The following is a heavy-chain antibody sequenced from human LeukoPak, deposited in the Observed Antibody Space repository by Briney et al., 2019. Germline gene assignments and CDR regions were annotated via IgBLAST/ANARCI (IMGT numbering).Heavy chain of an antibody. D-gene: IGHD2-8*01. CDR2: INHSGST. Sequence: SETLSLTCAVYGGSFSGYYWSWIRQPPGKGLGWIGEINHSGSTNYNPSLKSRVTIPVDTSKNQFSLKLSSVTAADTAVYYCARTRGIVLFLYARENYMDVWGKGTTVTVSS. CDR3: ARTRGIVLFLYARENYMDV. CDR1: GGSFSGYY. V-gene: IGHV4-34*01. J-gene: IGHJ6*03.